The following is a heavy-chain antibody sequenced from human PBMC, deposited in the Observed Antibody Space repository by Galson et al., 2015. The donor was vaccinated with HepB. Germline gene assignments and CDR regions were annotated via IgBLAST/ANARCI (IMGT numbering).Heavy chain of an antibody. Sequence: SVKVSCKASGYTFTHYAVHWVRQAPGQRLEWMGWINIGNGDTKYSQKFQGKVTISSDTSANTAYMELSSLRSEDTAVYYCARSPTVTWRFDLWGQGTLVTVSS. V-gene: IGHV1-3*04. CDR3: ARSPTVTWRFDL. CDR1: GYTFTHYA. D-gene: IGHD4-17*01. CDR2: INIGNGDT. J-gene: IGHJ4*02.